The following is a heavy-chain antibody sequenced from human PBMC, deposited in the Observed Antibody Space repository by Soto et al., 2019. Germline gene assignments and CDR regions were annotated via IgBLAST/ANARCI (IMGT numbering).Heavy chain of an antibody. Sequence: EVQLVESGGGLVQPGGSLRLSCAASGFTFSSYWMSWVRQAPGKGLEWVANIKQDGSEKYYVDSVKGRFTISRDNAKNSLYLQMNSLRAEDTAVYYCARSPAGSMTTVTRIDYWGQGTLVTVSS. CDR2: IKQDGSEK. CDR1: GFTFSSYW. D-gene: IGHD4-17*01. J-gene: IGHJ4*02. V-gene: IGHV3-7*05. CDR3: ARSPAGSMTTVTRIDY.